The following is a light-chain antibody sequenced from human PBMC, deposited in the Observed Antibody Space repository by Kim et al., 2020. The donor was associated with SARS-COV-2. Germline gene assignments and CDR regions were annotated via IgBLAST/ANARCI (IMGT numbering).Light chain of an antibody. CDR1: QSISSG. CDR2: DAS. Sequence: DIQMTQSPSSLSASVGDRVTITCRASQSISSGLGWYQQKPGKAPKLLIYDASSLESGVPSRFSGSGSGTEFTLTISSLQPEDFATYYCQQYNSYLLTFGGGTKVEIK. V-gene: IGKV1-5*01. J-gene: IGKJ4*01. CDR3: QQYNSYLLT.